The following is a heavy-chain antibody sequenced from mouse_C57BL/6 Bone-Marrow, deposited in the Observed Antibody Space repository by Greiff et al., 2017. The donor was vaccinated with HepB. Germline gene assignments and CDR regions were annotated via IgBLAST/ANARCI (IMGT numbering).Heavy chain of an antibody. D-gene: IGHD2-4*01. V-gene: IGHV5-4*01. Sequence: EVQRVESGGGLVKPGGSLKLSCAASGFTFSSYAMSWVRQTPEKRLEWVATISDGGSYTYYPDNVKGRFTISRDNAKNNLYLQMSHLKSEDTAMYYCARGEITDFDYWGQGTTLTVSS. CDR2: ISDGGSYT. CDR3: ARGEITDFDY. CDR1: GFTFSSYA. J-gene: IGHJ2*01.